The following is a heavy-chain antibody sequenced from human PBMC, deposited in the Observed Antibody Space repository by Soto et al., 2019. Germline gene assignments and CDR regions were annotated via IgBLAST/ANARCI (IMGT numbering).Heavy chain of an antibody. V-gene: IGHV3-21*01. CDR3: ARDNAVINHYYYGMDV. D-gene: IGHD4-4*01. J-gene: IGHJ6*02. CDR2: ISSRSGYI. Sequence: EVQLVESGGGLVKPGGSLRLSCEASRFTFRNYGMNWVRQAPGKGLEWVSYISSRSGYIYYADSVKGRFTISRDNAKNSRYLQMKSLRAEDTAVYYCARDNAVINHYYYGMDVWGQGTTVTVSS. CDR1: RFTFRNYG.